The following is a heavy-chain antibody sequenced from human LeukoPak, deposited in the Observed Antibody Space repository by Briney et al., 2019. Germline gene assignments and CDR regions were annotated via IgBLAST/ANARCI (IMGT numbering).Heavy chain of an antibody. CDR3: ARETGQFEHDS. J-gene: IGHJ4*02. CDR1: GYTFTAYY. V-gene: IGHV1-2*02. Sequence: ASVTVSCTAYGYTFTAYYMHWVRQAPGQGPEWMGWINPKSGDTNYAQKFQGRVTITRDTSISTGYMELSRLTSDDTAVYYCARETGQFEHDSWGQGTLVTVSS. CDR2: INPKSGDT. D-gene: IGHD5-24*01.